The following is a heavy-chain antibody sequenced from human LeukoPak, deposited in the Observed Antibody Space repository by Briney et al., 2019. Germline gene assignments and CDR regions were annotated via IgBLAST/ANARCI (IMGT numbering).Heavy chain of an antibody. J-gene: IGHJ4*02. D-gene: IGHD5-18*01. Sequence: GGSLRLSCAASGFTFSSYWMSWVRQAPGKGLEWVSSISSSSSYIYYADSVKGRFTISRDNAKNSLYLQMNSLRAEDTAVYYCATRRLYSYDYWGQGTLVTVSS. CDR3: ATRRLYSYDY. CDR1: GFTFSSYW. V-gene: IGHV3-21*01. CDR2: ISSSSSYI.